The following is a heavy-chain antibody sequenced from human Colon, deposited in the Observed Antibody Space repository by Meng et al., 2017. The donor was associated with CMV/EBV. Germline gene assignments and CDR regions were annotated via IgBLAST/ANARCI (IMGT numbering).Heavy chain of an antibody. CDR2: IYYSGSA. CDR3: ARGLGHASNNSLDY. D-gene: IGHD1-1*01. Sequence: SETLSLTCTVSGDSIRSHYWSWIRQPPGKGLEWMGSIYYSGSATYSPSLRSRITISVDTSKNQFSLNLRSVTAADTAMYFCARGLGHASNNSLDYWGQGTLVTVSS. V-gene: IGHV4-59*11. J-gene: IGHJ4*02. CDR1: GDSIRSHY.